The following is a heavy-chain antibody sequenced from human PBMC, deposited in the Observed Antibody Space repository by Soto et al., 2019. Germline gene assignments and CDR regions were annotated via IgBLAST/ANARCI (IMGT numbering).Heavy chain of an antibody. Sequence: QLQLEESGPGLVKPSETLSLTCAVSGGSLTSTDYYWGWIRQPPGKGLECIGSIYYSGNIHYNPSLKRRRTISVDSANSHFSLTLTSVTAADTAVYFCASRPTFYHGSGTYYDAFDVWGQGTMVTVSS. D-gene: IGHD3-10*01. CDR1: GGSLTSTDYY. J-gene: IGHJ3*01. V-gene: IGHV4-39*02. CDR3: ASRPTFYHGSGTYYDAFDV. CDR2: IYYSGNI.